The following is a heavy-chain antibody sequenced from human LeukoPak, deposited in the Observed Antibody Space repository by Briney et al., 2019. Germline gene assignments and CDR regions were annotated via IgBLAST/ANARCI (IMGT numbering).Heavy chain of an antibody. V-gene: IGHV4-38-2*01. CDR2: IYHSGST. J-gene: IGHJ4*02. CDR1: GYSISSGYY. CDR3: ARRADYSSSLD. D-gene: IGHD6-6*01. Sequence: SETLSLTCAVSGYSISSGYYWGWIRQPPGKGVEWIGSIYHSGSTYYNPSLKSRVTISVDTSKNQFSLKLSSVTAADTAVYYCARRADYSSSLDWGQGTLVTVSS.